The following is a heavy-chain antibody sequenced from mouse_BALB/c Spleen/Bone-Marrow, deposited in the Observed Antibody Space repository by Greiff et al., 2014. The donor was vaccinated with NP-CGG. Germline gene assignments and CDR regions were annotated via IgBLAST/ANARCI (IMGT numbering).Heavy chain of an antibody. CDR2: INPYNGDT. J-gene: IGHJ2*01. D-gene: IGHD1-1*01. CDR3: ARSCYYGSSDFDY. V-gene: IGHV1-20*02. Sequence: EVQLQQSGPELVKPGASVKISCKASGYSFTGYFMNWVMQSHGKSLEWIGRINPYNGDTFYDQKFKGKATLTVDKSSSTAHMELRSLASEDSAVDDCARSCYYGSSDFDYWGQGTTLTVSS. CDR1: GYSFTGYF.